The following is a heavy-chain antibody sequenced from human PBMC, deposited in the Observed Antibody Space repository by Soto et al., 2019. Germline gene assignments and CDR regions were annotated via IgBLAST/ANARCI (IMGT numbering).Heavy chain of an antibody. J-gene: IGHJ4*02. CDR3: ASSFTVPSAIIY. Sequence: ASVKVSCKASGYTFTSYAMHWVRQAPGQRLEWMGWINAGNGNTKYSQKYQGRVTITRDTSASTAYMELSSLSSEDTAVYYCASSFTVPSAIIYWGQGTLVTVSS. CDR2: INAGNGNT. CDR1: GYTFTSYA. V-gene: IGHV1-3*01. D-gene: IGHD2-2*02.